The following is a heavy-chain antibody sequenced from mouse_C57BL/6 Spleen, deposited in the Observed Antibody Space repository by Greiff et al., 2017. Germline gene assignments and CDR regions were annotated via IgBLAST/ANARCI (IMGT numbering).Heavy chain of an antibody. V-gene: IGHV1-63*01. J-gene: IGHJ4*01. D-gene: IGHD2-10*01. CDR3: ARGGSYYGNYDYAMDY. CDR2: IYPGGGYT. CDR1: GYTFTNYW. Sequence: QVHVKQSGAELVRPGTSVKMSCKASGYTFTNYWIGWAKQRPGHGLEWIGDIYPGGGYTNYNEKFKGKATLTADKSSSTAYMQFSSLTSEDSAIYYCARGGSYYGNYDYAMDYWGQGTSVTVSS.